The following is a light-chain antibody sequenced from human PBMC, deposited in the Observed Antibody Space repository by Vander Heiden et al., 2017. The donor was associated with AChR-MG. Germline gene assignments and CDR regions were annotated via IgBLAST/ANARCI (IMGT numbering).Light chain of an antibody. J-gene: IGLJ2*01. CDR1: PGPVTRGHY. Sequence: QAVVTQESSLTVSPGGTVTPTCDSSPGPVTRGHYPSWIQQKPGQAPRTLIFDTSNRHSWTPARFSGSLLGGKAALTLSGAQPEDEANYYCLVSYTGARRVVFGGGTRLTVL. CDR3: LVSYTGARRVV. CDR2: DTS. V-gene: IGLV7-46*01.